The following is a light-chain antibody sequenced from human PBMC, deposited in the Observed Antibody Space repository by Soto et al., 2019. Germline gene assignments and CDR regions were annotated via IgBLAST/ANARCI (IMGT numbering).Light chain of an antibody. J-gene: IGKJ5*01. V-gene: IGKV3D-20*01. CDR2: DVS. CDR3: HQYGNSPAT. Sequence: EIVLTQSPATLSVSPGESVTLSCGASRSVSSTYLAWYQQKPGLAPRLLMYDVSKRATGIPDRFSGSGSETHFTLTITRVEPEDFAVYYCHQYGNSPATFGQGTRLDIK. CDR1: RSVSSTY.